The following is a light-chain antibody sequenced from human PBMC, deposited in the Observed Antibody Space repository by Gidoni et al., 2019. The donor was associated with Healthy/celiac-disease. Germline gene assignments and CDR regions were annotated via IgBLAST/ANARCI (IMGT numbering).Light chain of an antibody. V-gene: IGLV2-23*01. CDR2: EGS. CDR3: CSYAGSSTWV. J-gene: IGLJ3*02. Sequence: QSALTPPASVSGSPGQSINMSCTGTSSDVGSYNLVSWYQQHPGKAPKLMIYEGSKRPSGVSNRFSGSKSGNTASLTIAGLQAEDEADYYCCSYAGSSTWVFGGGTKLTVL. CDR1: SSDVGSYNL.